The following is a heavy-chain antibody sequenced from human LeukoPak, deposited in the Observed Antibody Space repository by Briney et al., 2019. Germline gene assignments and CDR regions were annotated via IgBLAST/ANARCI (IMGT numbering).Heavy chain of an antibody. D-gene: IGHD3-22*01. Sequence: ASVKVSCKASGYTFTGYYMHWVRQAPGQGLEWMGWINPNGGGTNYAQKFQGRATMTRDTSISTAYMELSRLRSDDTAVYYCARWPASGYYDSRAKYYFDYWGQGTLVTVSS. V-gene: IGHV1-2*02. CDR3: ARWPASGYYDSRAKYYFDY. J-gene: IGHJ4*02. CDR1: GYTFTGYY. CDR2: INPNGGGT.